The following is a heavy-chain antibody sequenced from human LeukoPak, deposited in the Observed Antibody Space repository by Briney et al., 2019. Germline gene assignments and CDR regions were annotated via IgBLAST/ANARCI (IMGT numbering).Heavy chain of an antibody. Sequence: GGSLRLSCAASGFTFSSYAMMWLRQAPGKGLEWVSAISGGTTLYADSVKGRFTISRDNSKNALYLQMSSLRVEDTAVYYCARDPNGDYIGAFEIWGQGTMVTVSS. CDR1: GFTFSSYA. CDR3: ARDPNGDYIGAFEI. V-gene: IGHV3-23*01. J-gene: IGHJ3*02. D-gene: IGHD4-17*01. CDR2: ISGGTT.